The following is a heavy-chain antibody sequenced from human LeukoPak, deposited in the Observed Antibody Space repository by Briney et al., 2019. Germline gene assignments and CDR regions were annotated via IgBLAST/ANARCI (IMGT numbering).Heavy chain of an antibody. CDR3: AKEMTKYSSTCFDY. J-gene: IGHJ4*02. V-gene: IGHV3-48*03. D-gene: IGHD6-13*01. CDR1: GFIFSISD. CDR2: ISHYSTST. Sequence: PGGSLRLSCAASGFIFSISDMNWVRQAPGKGLEWISYISHYSTSTYYADSVTGRFTISRDNSKNIIYLQMNSLRPDDTAVYYCAKEMTKYSSTCFDYWGEGTLVTVSS.